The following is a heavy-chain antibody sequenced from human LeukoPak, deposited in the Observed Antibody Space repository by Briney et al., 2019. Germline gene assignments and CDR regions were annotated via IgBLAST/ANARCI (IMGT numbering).Heavy chain of an antibody. CDR2: ISGSGGST. D-gene: IGHD1-26*01. CDR1: GFTFSSYA. V-gene: IGHV3-23*01. Sequence: GGSLRLSCAASGFTFSSYAMSWVRQAPGKGLEWVSAISGSGGSTYYADSVKGRFTISRDNSKNTLYLQMNSLRAEDTAVYYCAKASEDRYSGSYPPSHYYYMDVWGKGTTVTVSS. CDR3: AKASEDRYSGSYPPSHYYYMDV. J-gene: IGHJ6*03.